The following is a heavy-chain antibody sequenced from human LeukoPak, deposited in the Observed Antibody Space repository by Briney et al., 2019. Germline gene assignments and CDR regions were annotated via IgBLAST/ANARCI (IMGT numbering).Heavy chain of an antibody. V-gene: IGHV1-69*04. CDR2: IIPILGIA. CDR1: GYTLTELS. CDR3: AREIRGVNYYYGMDV. D-gene: IGHD3-10*01. J-gene: IGHJ6*02. Sequence: SVKASCKVSGYTLTELSMHWVRQAPGQGLEWMGRIIPILGIANYAQKFQGRVTITADKSTSTAYMELSSLRSEDTAVYYCAREIRGVNYYYGMDVWGQGTTVTVSS.